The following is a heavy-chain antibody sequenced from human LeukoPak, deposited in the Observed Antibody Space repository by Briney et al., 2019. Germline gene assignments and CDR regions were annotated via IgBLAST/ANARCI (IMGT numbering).Heavy chain of an antibody. V-gene: IGHV4-59*01. CDR2: IYYSGST. CDR3: AREVEALDY. Sequence: SETLSLTCTVSGGSISSYYWNWIRQPPGKGLEWIGYIYYSGSTSYNPSLKSRVTISVDTSKNQFSLKLSSVTAADTAVYYCAREVEALDYWGQGTLVTVSS. J-gene: IGHJ4*02. CDR1: GGSISSYY.